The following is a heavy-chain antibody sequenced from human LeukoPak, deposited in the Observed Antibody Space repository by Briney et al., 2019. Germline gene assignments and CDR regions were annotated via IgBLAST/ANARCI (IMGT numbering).Heavy chain of an antibody. CDR3: YPHYYGSGNLDWFDP. V-gene: IGHV3-21*01. Sequence: GGSLRLSCAASGFTFTNYSMNWVRQTPGKGLEWVSSISSSSTYKYYADSVKGRFTISRDNARNSLYLQMNSLRVDDTAVYYCYPHYYGSGNLDWFDPWGQGTLVTVSS. CDR1: GFTFTNYS. J-gene: IGHJ5*02. D-gene: IGHD3-10*01. CDR2: ISSSSTYK.